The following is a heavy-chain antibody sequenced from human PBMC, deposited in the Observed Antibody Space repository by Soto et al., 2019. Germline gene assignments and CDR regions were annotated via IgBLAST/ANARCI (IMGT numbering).Heavy chain of an antibody. CDR2: IYYSGST. D-gene: IGHD5-12*01. V-gene: IGHV4-39*01. J-gene: IGHJ4*02. CDR3: ARSAGGYAFYFDY. Sequence: PSETLALTCTVSGGSISSSSYYWGWIRQPPGKGLEWIGSIYYSGSTYYNPSLKSRVTISVDTSKNQFSLKLSSVTAADTAVYYCARSAGGYAFYFDYWGQGTLVTVSS. CDR1: GGSISSSSYY.